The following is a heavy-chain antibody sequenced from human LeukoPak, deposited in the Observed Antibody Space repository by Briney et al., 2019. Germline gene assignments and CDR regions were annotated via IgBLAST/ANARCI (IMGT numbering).Heavy chain of an antibody. CDR1: GFTFNSYS. Sequence: GGSLRHSCTASGFTFNSYSMTWVRQAPGMGLEWVANIKHDGSEKYYVDSVRGRFTISRDNAKNSLYLQMNTLRAGDTAVYFSGRHNYYQFDYWGQGTLVTASS. V-gene: IGHV3-7*01. J-gene: IGHJ4*02. CDR2: IKHDGSEK. D-gene: IGHD1-1*01. CDR3: GRHNYYQFDY.